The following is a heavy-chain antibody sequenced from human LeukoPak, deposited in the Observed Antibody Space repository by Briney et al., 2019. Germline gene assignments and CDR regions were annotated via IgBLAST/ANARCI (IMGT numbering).Heavy chain of an antibody. J-gene: IGHJ4*02. V-gene: IGHV1-46*01. CDR1: GYTFTSYD. Sequence: AASVTVSCKASGYTFTSYDMHWVRQAPGQGLEWMGIINPSGDSTGYAQKFQGRVTMTRDTSTSTVCMELSSLRSEDTAVYYCASVLYCGADCYSGRYFFDYWGQGTLVTVSS. CDR3: ASVLYCGADCYSGRYFFDY. CDR2: INPSGDST. D-gene: IGHD2-21*02.